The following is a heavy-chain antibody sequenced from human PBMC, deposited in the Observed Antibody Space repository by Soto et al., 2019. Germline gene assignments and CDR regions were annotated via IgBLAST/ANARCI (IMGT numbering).Heavy chain of an antibody. CDR3: ARALKVAPVSSSWFDP. Sequence: PGGSLRLSCAASGVTFSSFPMHWVRQAPGKGLEYVSAISSNGGSTYYANSVKGRFTISRDNSKNTLYLQMGSLRAEDMAVYYCARALKVAPVSSSWFDPWGQGT. D-gene: IGHD5-12*01. J-gene: IGHJ5*02. CDR1: GVTFSSFP. V-gene: IGHV3-64*01. CDR2: ISSNGGST.